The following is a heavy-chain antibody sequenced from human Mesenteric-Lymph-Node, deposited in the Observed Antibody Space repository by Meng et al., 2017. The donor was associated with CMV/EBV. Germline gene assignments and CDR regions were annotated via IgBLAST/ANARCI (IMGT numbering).Heavy chain of an antibody. CDR2: ISWNSGSI. D-gene: IGHD6-13*01. CDR3: AKDASSWSSFDY. CDR1: GFTFDDYA. J-gene: IGHJ4*02. V-gene: IGHV3-9*01. Sequence: SLKISCAASGFTFDDYAMHWVRQAPGKGLEWVSGISWNSGSIGYVDSVKGRFTISRDNAKNSLYLQMNSLRAEDTALYYCAKDASSWSSFDYWGQGTLVTVSS.